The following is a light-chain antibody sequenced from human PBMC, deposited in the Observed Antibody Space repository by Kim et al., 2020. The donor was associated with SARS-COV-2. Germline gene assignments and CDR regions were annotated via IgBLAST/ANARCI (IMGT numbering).Light chain of an antibody. J-gene: IGKJ3*01. CDR2: DTF. CDR1: QTFGTF. CDR3: QQSHTTPFT. Sequence: ASVGDSVSITCRASQTFGTFLNWYQQKAGKAPKLLIHDTFTLQSGVPSRFSGSGSGTDFTLTISSLQPQDVANYFCQQSHTTPFTFGPGTKVDIK. V-gene: IGKV1-39*01.